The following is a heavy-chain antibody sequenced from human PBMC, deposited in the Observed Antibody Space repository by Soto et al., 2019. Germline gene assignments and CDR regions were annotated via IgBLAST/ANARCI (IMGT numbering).Heavy chain of an antibody. D-gene: IGHD2-15*01. CDR1: GGSISSGDYY. Sequence: PSETLSLTCTVSGGSISSGDYYWSWIRQPPGKGLEWIGYIYYSGSTYYNPSLKSRVTISVDTSKNQFSLKLSSVTAADTAVYYCARGYCSGGSCYPNWFDPWGQGTLVTVSS. J-gene: IGHJ5*02. V-gene: IGHV4-30-4*01. CDR3: ARGYCSGGSCYPNWFDP. CDR2: IYYSGST.